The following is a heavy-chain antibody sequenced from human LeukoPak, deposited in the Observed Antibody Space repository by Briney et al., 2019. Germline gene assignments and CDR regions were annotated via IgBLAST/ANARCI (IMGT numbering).Heavy chain of an antibody. CDR1: GGSISSSSYY. V-gene: IGHV4-61*01. CDR2: IYYSGST. D-gene: IGHD3-10*01. Sequence: SETLSLTCTVSGGSISSSSYYWGWIRQPPGKGLEWIGYIYYSGSTNYNPSLKSRVTISVDTSKNQFSLKLSSVTAADTAVYYCAREVLQITMVRGVQYYYYYYMDVWGKGTTVTVSS. J-gene: IGHJ6*03. CDR3: AREVLQITMVRGVQYYYYYYMDV.